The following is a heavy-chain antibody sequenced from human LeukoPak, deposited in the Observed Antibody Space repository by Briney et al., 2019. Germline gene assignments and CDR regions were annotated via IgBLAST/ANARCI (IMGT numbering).Heavy chain of an antibody. D-gene: IGHD7-27*01. J-gene: IGHJ6*02. Sequence: GGSLRLSCAASGFTFSTYDMHWVRQATGKGLEWVSAIDTVGNTYYAGSVKGRFTISRENAWNSLYLLMDSLRDGDTAVYYCIRIRTGEHQYGMDVWGQGTTVTASS. V-gene: IGHV3-13*01. CDR1: GFTFSTYD. CDR3: IRIRTGEHQYGMDV. CDR2: IDTVGNT.